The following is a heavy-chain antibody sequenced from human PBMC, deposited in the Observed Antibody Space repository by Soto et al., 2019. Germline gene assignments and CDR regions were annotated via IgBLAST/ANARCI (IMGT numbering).Heavy chain of an antibody. Sequence: SETLSLTCAVYGGSFSGYYWSWIRQPPGKGLEWIGEINHSGSTNYNPSLKSRVTISVDTSKNQFSLKLSSVTAADTAVYYCAREKAAAGYDYWGQGTLVAVSS. CDR1: GGSFSGYY. D-gene: IGHD6-13*01. J-gene: IGHJ4*02. CDR3: AREKAAAGYDY. CDR2: INHSGST. V-gene: IGHV4-34*01.